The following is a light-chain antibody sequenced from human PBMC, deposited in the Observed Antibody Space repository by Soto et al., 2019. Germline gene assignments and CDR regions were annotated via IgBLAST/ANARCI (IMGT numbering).Light chain of an antibody. CDR2: GNI. V-gene: IGLV1-40*01. Sequence: QSVLTQPPSVSGAPGQRVTLSCTGSRYNIGAGYEVNWYQQLPGTAPKLLIYGNIYRPSGVPDRFSGSKSGTSVSLAITGLPAEDEADYHCQSYDSSLSGVVFGGGTKLTVL. J-gene: IGLJ3*02. CDR1: RYNIGAGYE. CDR3: QSYDSSLSGVV.